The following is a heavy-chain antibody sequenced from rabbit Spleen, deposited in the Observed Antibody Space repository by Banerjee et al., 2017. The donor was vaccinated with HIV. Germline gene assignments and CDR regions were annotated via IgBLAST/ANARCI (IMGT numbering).Heavy chain of an antibody. V-gene: IGHV1S47*01. CDR1: GIDFTNYY. CDR3: VRDKASTSGDYGPYYFDL. J-gene: IGHJ4*01. Sequence: QEKLTETGGGLVQPGGSLTLSCKASGIDFTNYYITWVRQAPGKGLEWIACIDTNDGDTYYASWVNGRFSISRENTQNTVSLQLNSLTAADTATYFCVRDKASTSGDYGPYYFDLWGPGTLVTVS. D-gene: IGHD1-1*01. CDR2: IDTNDGDT.